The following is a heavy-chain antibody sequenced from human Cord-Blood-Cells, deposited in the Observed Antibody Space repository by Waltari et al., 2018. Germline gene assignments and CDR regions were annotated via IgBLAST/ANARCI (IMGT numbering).Heavy chain of an antibody. V-gene: IGHV3-7*01. D-gene: IGHD6-13*01. CDR3: ARGDIAAAGFDY. CDR1: GFTFSCYW. CDR2: IKQDGSEK. J-gene: IGHJ4*02. Sequence: EVQLVESGGGLVQPGGSLRLSCAASGFTFSCYWMSWFRQAPGKGLEWVANIKQDGSEKYYVDSVKGRFTISRDNAKNSLYLQMNSLRAEDTAVYYCARGDIAAAGFDYWGQGTLVTVSS.